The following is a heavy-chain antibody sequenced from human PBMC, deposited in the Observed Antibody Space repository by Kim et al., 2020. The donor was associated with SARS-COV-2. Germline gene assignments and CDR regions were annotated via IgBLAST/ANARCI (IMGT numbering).Heavy chain of an antibody. J-gene: IGHJ4*02. Sequence: GGSLRLSCAASGFTFSSYGMHWVRQAPGKGLEWVAVISYDGSNKYYADSVKGRFTISRDNSKNTLYLQMNSLRAEDTAVYYCARADIVVVPAAFDYWGQG. V-gene: IGHV3-33*05. CDR3: ARADIVVVPAAFDY. CDR2: ISYDGSNK. CDR1: GFTFSSYG. D-gene: IGHD2-2*01.